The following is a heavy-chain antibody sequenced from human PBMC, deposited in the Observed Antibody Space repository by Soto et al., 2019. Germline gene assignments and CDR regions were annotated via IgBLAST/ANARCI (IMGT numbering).Heavy chain of an antibody. CDR2: IYSGGST. D-gene: IGHD2-15*01. Sequence: PGGSLRLSCAASGFTVSSNYMSWVRQAPGKGLEWVSVIYSGGSTYYADSVEGRFTISRDNSKNTLYLQMNSLRAEDTAVYYCARGGGTQLGLDAFDIWGQGTMVTVSS. CDR3: ARGGGTQLGLDAFDI. J-gene: IGHJ3*02. V-gene: IGHV3-53*01. CDR1: GFTVSSNY.